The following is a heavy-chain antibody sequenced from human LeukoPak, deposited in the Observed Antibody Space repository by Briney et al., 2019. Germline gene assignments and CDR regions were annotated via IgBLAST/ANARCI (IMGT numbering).Heavy chain of an antibody. V-gene: IGHV1-24*01. CDR2: FGPEDGET. J-gene: IGHJ4*02. CDR1: GYTLTELS. CDR3: ANQAQWGFDF. Sequence: ASVKVSFKVSGYTLTELSLHWVRQAPGKGLEWMGGFGPEDGETIYSQKFQGRVTMTEDTSTDTAYMELSSLRSEDTAVYYCANQAQWGFDFWGQGTLVTVSS. D-gene: IGHD1-26*01.